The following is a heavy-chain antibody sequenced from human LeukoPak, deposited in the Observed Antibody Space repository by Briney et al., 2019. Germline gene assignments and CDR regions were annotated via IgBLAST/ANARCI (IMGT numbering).Heavy chain of an antibody. D-gene: IGHD3-16*01. CDR3: ANPPGMITFGGRDAQPDDAFDI. CDR2: ISGSGGST. CDR1: GFTVSSNY. V-gene: IGHV3-23*01. Sequence: GGSLRLSCAASGFTVSSNYMSWVRQAPGKGLEWVSAISGSGGSTYYADSVKGRFTISRDNSKNTLYLQMNSLRAEDTAVYYCANPPGMITFGGRDAQPDDAFDIWGQGTMVTVSS. J-gene: IGHJ3*02.